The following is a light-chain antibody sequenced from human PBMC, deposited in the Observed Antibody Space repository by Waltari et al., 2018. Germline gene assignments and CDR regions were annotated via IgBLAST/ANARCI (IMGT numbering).Light chain of an antibody. CDR2: EVS. CDR1: SSDVGSYNL. V-gene: IGLV2-23*01. CDR3: CSYAGSSTLL. Sequence: QSALTQPRSVSGSPGQSVTISCTGTSSDVGSYNLFSWYQQHPGKAPKLMIYEVSKRPSGVSNRFSGSKSGNTASLTISGLQAEDEADYYCCSYAGSSTLLFGTGTKVTVL. J-gene: IGLJ1*01.